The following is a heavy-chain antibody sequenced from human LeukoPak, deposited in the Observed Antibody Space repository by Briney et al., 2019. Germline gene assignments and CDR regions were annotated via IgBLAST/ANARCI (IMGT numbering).Heavy chain of an antibody. D-gene: IGHD6-19*01. CDR3: VRGPWSSGWYGDY. CDR1: GGSFSGYY. CDR2: INHSGST. Sequence: SETLSLTCAVYGGSFSGYYWSWIRQPPGKGLEWIGEINHSGSTNYNPSLKSRVTISVDTFKNQFSLKLSSVTAADTAVYYCVRGPWSSGWYGDYWGQGTLVTVSS. J-gene: IGHJ4*02. V-gene: IGHV4-34*01.